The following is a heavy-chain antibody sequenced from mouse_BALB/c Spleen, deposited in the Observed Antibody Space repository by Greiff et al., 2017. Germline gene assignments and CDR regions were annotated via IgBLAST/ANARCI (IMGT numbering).Heavy chain of an antibody. V-gene: IGHV1S56*01. CDR3: ARAGYGNFYYFDY. Sequence: VQLQQSGPELVKHGASVRISYKASGYTFTSYYIHWVKQRPGQGLEWIGWIYPGNVNTKYNEKFKGKATLTADKSSSTAYMQLSSLTSEDSAVYFCARAGYGNFYYFDYWGQGTTLTVSS. CDR1: GYTFTSYY. J-gene: IGHJ2*01. D-gene: IGHD2-1*01. CDR2: IYPGNVNT.